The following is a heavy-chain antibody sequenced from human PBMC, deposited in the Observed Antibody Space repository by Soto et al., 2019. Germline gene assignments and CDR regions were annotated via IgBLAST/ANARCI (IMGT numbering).Heavy chain of an antibody. V-gene: IGHV3-7*05. J-gene: IGHJ4*02. CDR1: GFTFSTYW. CDR3: ARVWFIDD. D-gene: IGHD2-21*01. CDR2: INEDGSER. Sequence: GGSLRLSCAASGFTFSTYWMSWVRQTPGKGLEWVANINEDGSERYYVDSVKGRFTISRDNAKNSLYLQMNSLRGEDTAVYYCARVWFIDDWGQGTLVTVSS.